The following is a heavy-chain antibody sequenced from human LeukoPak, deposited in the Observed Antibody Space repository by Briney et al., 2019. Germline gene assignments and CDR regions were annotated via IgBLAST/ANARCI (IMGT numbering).Heavy chain of an antibody. D-gene: IGHD3-10*01. CDR1: GFTFSSYA. Sequence: GGSLRLSCAASGFTFSSYAMHWVRQAPGKGLEWVSYISSSSTIYYADSVKGRFTISRDNSKNTLYLEVISLTAEDTAVYYCAKDDAWLRFGEWSQGTLVTVSS. V-gene: IGHV3-48*01. J-gene: IGHJ4*02. CDR2: ISSSSTI. CDR3: AKDDAWLRFGE.